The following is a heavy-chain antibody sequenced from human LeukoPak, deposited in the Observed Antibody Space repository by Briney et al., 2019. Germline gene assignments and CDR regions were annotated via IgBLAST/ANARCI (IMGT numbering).Heavy chain of an antibody. CDR2: IYWNGGST. CDR1: GFTFSSYW. CDR3: ARATIIWGYFDY. Sequence: PGGSLRLSCAASGFTFSSYWMHWVRQGPGKGLEWVSGIYWNGGSTGYADSVKGRFTISRDNAKNSLYLQMNSLRAEGTALYYCARATIIWGYFDYWGQGTLVTVSS. V-gene: IGHV3-20*04. D-gene: IGHD3-16*01. J-gene: IGHJ4*02.